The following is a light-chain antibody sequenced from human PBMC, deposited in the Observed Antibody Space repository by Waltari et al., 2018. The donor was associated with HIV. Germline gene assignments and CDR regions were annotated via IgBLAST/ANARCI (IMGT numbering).Light chain of an antibody. Sequence: SYELTQPPSVSVSPGQSARITCPGDALPKKYVYWYQQKSGQAPVLVIFEHYKRPSGIPERFSGSSSGTVATLNISGAQVDDEADYYCYSTDRKFGGGTKLTVL. V-gene: IGLV3-10*01. CDR1: ALPKKY. CDR3: YSTDRK. CDR2: EHY. J-gene: IGLJ2*01.